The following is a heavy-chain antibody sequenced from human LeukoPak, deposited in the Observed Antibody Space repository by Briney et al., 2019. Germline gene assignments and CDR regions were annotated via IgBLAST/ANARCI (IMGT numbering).Heavy chain of an antibody. CDR1: GGSINNYY. CDR2: IYYSGST. J-gene: IGHJ5*02. Sequence: SETLSLTCTVSGGSINNYYWNWIRQPPGKGLEWIGCIYYSGSTNYNPSLKSRVTISVDTSKNQFSLKLSSVTAADTAVYYCARVGITIFANWFDPWGQGTLVTVSS. D-gene: IGHD3-3*01. CDR3: ARVGITIFANWFDP. V-gene: IGHV4-59*12.